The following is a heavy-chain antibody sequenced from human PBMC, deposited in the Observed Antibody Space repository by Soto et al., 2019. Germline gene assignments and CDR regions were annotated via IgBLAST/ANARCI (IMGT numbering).Heavy chain of an antibody. D-gene: IGHD1-7*01. Sequence: QVQLVQSGAEVEKPGASVSVSCNASGYTFTHYYIHWVRRAPGQGLEWMGLINPKTGDTNYGQKFRDRVSMTRDTSTNTASMRLSSLRSDDTAVYYCARVPGHKNSRGDYWGQGTPVPVSA. J-gene: IGHJ4*02. CDR2: INPKTGDT. V-gene: IGHV1-2*02. CDR3: ARVPGHKNSRGDY. CDR1: GYTFTHYY.